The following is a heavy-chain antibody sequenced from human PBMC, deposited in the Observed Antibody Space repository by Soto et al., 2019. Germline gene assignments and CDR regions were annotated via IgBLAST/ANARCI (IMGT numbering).Heavy chain of an antibody. V-gene: IGHV4-39*01. Sequence: PSETLSLTCTLSGDSITRTTYFWAWIRQPPGKGLEWIGSIYYSGRTYFNPSLTSRVSISVDRSKNQFSLKMTSVTAADTAVYYCAKNLPKTGRFDYWGQGNLVTVYS. CDR3: AKNLPKTGRFDY. CDR1: GDSITRTTYF. J-gene: IGHJ4*02. CDR2: IYYSGRT.